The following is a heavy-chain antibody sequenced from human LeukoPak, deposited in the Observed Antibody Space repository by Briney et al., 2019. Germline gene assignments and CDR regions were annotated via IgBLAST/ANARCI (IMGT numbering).Heavy chain of an antibody. CDR3: TRGAGWLIDY. CDR1: GYFISSGYN. J-gene: IGHJ4*02. CDR2: FHNSGTS. Sequence: PSETLSLTCTVSGYFISSGYNWGWIRQPPGKGLEWIGYFHNSGTSTYNPSLKSRVTISADTSKNQFSLKLNSLTTADTAVYYCTRGAGWLIDYWGQGILVTVSS. D-gene: IGHD3-16*01. V-gene: IGHV4-38-2*02.